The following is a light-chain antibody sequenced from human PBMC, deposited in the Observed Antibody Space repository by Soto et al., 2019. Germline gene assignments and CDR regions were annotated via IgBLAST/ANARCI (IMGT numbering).Light chain of an antibody. CDR3: QQYQNLWT. Sequence: IVMTQSPATLSVSPGERATLSCRAGQTIYSNVAWYQQRPGQAPRLLIYRASTRATGVPARFSGSGSGTEFTLTISGLQSEDFALYYCQQYQNLWTFGQGTRLEI. CDR2: RAS. CDR1: QTIYSN. J-gene: IGKJ5*01. V-gene: IGKV3-15*01.